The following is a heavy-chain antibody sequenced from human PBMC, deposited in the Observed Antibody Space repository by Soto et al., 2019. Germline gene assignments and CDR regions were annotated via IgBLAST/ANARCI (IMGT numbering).Heavy chain of an antibody. Sequence: QVQLQESGPGLVKPSETLSLTCTVSGASVTSYYWSWIRQPPGKGLEWIGFIYYSGRTHYNPSLRSRVAISLDTPTNQSSLRLTSVSAADSAVYYCAKRGYFDLWGRGTLVTVSS. J-gene: IGHJ2*01. V-gene: IGHV4-59*02. CDR2: IYYSGRT. CDR1: GASVTSYY. CDR3: AKRGYFDL.